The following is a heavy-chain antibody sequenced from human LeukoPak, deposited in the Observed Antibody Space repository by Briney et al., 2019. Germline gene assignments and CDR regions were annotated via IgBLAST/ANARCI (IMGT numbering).Heavy chain of an antibody. V-gene: IGHV3-48*01. Sequence: PGGSLRLSCAASGFTFSSYSMNWVRQAPGKGLEWVSYISSSSSTIYYADSVKGRFTISRDNAKNSLYLQMNSLNAEDTAVYYCAREMYQLLLYYFDYWGQGTLVTVSS. CDR1: GFTFSSYS. J-gene: IGHJ4*02. CDR3: AREMYQLLLYYFDY. D-gene: IGHD2-2*01. CDR2: ISSSSSTI.